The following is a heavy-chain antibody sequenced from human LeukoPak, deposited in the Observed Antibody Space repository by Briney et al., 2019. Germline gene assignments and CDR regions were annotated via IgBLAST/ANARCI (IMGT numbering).Heavy chain of an antibody. D-gene: IGHD1-1*01. V-gene: IGHV1-18*01. CDR1: GYTFTSYG. CDR3: ARDGAERPHYMDV. Sequence: ASVKVSCKASGYTFTSYGISWVRQAPGQGLEWMGWISAYNGNTNYAQRLQGRVTMTTDTSTTTAYMELRSLTSDDTAMYYCARDGAERPHYMDVWGRGTTVTVSS. CDR2: ISAYNGNT. J-gene: IGHJ6*03.